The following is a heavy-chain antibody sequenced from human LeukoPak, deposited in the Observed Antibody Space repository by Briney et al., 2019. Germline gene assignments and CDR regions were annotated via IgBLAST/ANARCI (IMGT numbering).Heavy chain of an antibody. CDR1: GFTLRSSA. CDR2: VSGSGRNT. J-gene: IGHJ4*02. D-gene: IGHD1-26*01. CDR3: VKSRRVGANQRGLFDY. V-gene: IGHV3-23*01. Sequence: GGSLRLSCAASGFTLRSSAMSWVRQAPGKGLEWVSSVSGSGRNTFYPDSVEGRFTISRDNSKNTVYLQMNSLRADDTAVYYCVKSRRVGANQRGLFDYWGQGTLVTVSP.